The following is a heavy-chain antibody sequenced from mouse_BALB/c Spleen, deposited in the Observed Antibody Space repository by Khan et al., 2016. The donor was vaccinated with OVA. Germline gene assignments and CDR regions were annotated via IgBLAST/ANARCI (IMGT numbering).Heavy chain of an antibody. D-gene: IGHD1-1*01. Sequence: EVELVESGGGLVKPGGSLKLSCAASGFTFSNYAMSWVRQTPEKRLEWVATISSGRSYTYYPDRVQGRFIISRDNANHTLYMQMSSLRSEDTAIYYCARELFTTEVATPLAYWGQGTLVTVSA. CDR3: ARELFTTEVATPLAY. J-gene: IGHJ3*01. CDR1: GFTFSNYA. V-gene: IGHV5-9-3*01. CDR2: ISSGRSYT.